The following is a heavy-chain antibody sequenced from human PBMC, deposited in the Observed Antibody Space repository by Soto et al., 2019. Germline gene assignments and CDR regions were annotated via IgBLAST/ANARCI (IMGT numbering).Heavy chain of an antibody. CDR2: ISGSGGST. CDR1: GFTFSSYA. V-gene: IGHV3-23*01. J-gene: IGHJ4*02. D-gene: IGHD4-17*01. Sequence: GGSLRLSCAASGFTFSSYAMSWVRQTPGKGLEWVSAISGSGGSTYYADSVKGRFTISRDNSKKTLYLQMNSLRAEDTAVYYCAKDLMTTVIEGFDSWGQGTLVTVSS. CDR3: AKDLMTTVIEGFDS.